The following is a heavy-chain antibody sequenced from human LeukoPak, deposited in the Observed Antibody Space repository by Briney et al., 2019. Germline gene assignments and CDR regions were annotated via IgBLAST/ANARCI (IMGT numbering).Heavy chain of an antibody. D-gene: IGHD3-22*01. CDR3: ARGYDSGGYSDY. CDR1: GYGFTSYW. Sequence: GESLKISCKGPGYGFTSYWIGWVRPIPGKGLEWMGIIYPGDSDHRYSPSFQGQVPFSADKSISTSYLQWSSLKASATAKYYWARGYDSGGYSDYWGQGTLVTVSS. V-gene: IGHV5-51*01. J-gene: IGHJ4*02. CDR2: IYPGDSDH.